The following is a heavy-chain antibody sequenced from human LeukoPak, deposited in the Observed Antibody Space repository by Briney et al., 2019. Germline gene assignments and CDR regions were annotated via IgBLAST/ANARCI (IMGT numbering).Heavy chain of an antibody. CDR3: ARVRAGYCTSTSCYTGMDV. CDR1: GFTFSSYG. V-gene: IGHV3-30*03. J-gene: IGHJ6*02. CDR2: ISHDGGNK. D-gene: IGHD2-2*01. Sequence: GGSLRLSCAASGFTFSSYGMYWVRQAPGKGLEWVAVISHDGGNKDYSDSVKGRFTISRDNSKFTLYMQMNSLRAEDTAVYYCARVRAGYCTSTSCYTGMDVWGQGTTVTVSS.